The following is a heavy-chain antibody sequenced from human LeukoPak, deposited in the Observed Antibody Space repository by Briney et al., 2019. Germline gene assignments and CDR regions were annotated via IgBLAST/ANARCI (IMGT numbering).Heavy chain of an antibody. D-gene: IGHD2-2*01. Sequence: PSETLSLTCTVSGGSISSYYWTWIRQPPGKGLEWLGYIYYSGSTNYNPSLKSRVTISLDTSKNQFSLKLSSVTAADTAVYYCARRIIVVVPAAIWFDPWGQGTLVTVSS. CDR3: ARRIIVVVPAAIWFDP. CDR2: IYYSGST. J-gene: IGHJ5*02. V-gene: IGHV4-59*12. CDR1: GGSISSYY.